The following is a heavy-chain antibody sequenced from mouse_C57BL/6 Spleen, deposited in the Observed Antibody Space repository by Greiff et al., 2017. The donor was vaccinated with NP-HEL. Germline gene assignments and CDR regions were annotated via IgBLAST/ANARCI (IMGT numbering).Heavy chain of an antibody. J-gene: IGHJ2*01. CDR2: IYPRSGNT. Sequence: QVQLQQSGAELARPGASVKLSCKASGYTFTSYGISWVKQRTGQGLEWIGEIYPRSGNTYYNEKFKGKATLTADKSSSTAYMELRSLTSEDSAVYFCARPDSSGFEGYWGQGTTLTVSS. CDR3: ARPDSSGFEGY. CDR1: GYTFTSYG. V-gene: IGHV1-81*01. D-gene: IGHD3-2*02.